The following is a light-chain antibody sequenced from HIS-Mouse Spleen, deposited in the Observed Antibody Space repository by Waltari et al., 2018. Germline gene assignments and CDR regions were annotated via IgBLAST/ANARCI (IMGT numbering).Light chain of an antibody. J-gene: IGLJ2*01. CDR3: GTWDSSLSAVV. CDR2: DNN. Sequence: QSVLTQPPSVSAAPGQTVTISYSGSSPHLGTHYVSWYQQLPGTAPKLLIYDNNKRPSGIPDRFSGSKSGTSATLGITGLQTGDEADYYCGTWDSSLSAVVFGGGTKLTVL. V-gene: IGLV1-51*01. CDR1: SPHLGTHY.